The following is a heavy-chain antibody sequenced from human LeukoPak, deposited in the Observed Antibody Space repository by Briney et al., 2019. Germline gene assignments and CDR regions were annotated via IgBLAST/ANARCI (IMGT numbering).Heavy chain of an antibody. V-gene: IGHV4-34*01. CDR2: INHSGST. CDR1: GGSFSGYY. Sequence: KASETLCLTCAVYGGSFSGYYWSWIRQPPGKGLEWIGEINHSGSTNYNPSLKSRVTISVDTSKNQFSLKLSSVTAADTAVYYCALKAYCGGDCYSDYWGQGTLVTVSS. D-gene: IGHD2-21*01. CDR3: ALKAYCGGDCYSDY. J-gene: IGHJ4*02.